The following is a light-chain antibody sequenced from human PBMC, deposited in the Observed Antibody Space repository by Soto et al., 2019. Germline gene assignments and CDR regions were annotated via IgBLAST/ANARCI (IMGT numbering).Light chain of an antibody. CDR2: EVS. Sequence: QSALTQPASVSGYPGQSITISCTGTSSDVGGYNYVSWYQQHPGKAPKFMIYEVSNRPSGVSNRFSGSKSGNTASLTLSGRQAEDEADYYCSSYTSSSTLVFGGGTKLTVL. V-gene: IGLV2-14*01. CDR1: SSDVGGYNY. CDR3: SSYTSSSTLV. J-gene: IGLJ3*02.